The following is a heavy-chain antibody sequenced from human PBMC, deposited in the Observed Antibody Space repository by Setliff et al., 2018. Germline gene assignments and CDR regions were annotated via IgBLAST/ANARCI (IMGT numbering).Heavy chain of an antibody. CDR1: GGSISSGTYY. Sequence: PSETLSLTCTVSGGSISSGTYYWSWIRQHPGKGLEWIGYFYNSGNTYYNPSLKSRFTISFDTPKNQFSLRLSSVTAVDTAVYYCARVQRYKGAFDIWGPGTLVT. J-gene: IGHJ3*02. V-gene: IGHV4-31*03. CDR3: ARVQRYKGAFDI. D-gene: IGHD3-9*01. CDR2: FYNSGNT.